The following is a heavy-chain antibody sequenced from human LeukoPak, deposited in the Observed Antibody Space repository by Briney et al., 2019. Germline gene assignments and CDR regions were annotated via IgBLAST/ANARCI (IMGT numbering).Heavy chain of an antibody. V-gene: IGHV3-53*04. Sequence: GGSLRLSCAASGFTVSSNYMSWVRQAPGKGLEWVSVIYSGGSTYYADSVKGRFTISRHNSENTLYLQMDSLRAEDTAVYYCARDGCSGGSCYYYYGMDVWGQGTTVTVSS. CDR1: GFTVSSNY. CDR3: ARDGCSGGSCYYYYGMDV. D-gene: IGHD2-15*01. CDR2: IYSGGST. J-gene: IGHJ6*02.